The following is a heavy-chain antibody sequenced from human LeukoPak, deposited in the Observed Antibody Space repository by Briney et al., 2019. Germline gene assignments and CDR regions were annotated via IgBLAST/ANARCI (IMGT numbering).Heavy chain of an antibody. CDR3: ARVLRYCSGGNCYSGGLGYMDV. CDR2: ISSSGSTK. Sequence: GGSLRLSCAASGFTFSSYEMNWVRQAPGKGLEWVSYISSSGSTKYYADSVKGRFTISRDNAKNSLFLQTNSLRAEDTAVYYCARVLRYCSGGNCYSGGLGYMDVWGKGTTVTISS. CDR1: GFTFSSYE. D-gene: IGHD2-15*01. V-gene: IGHV3-48*03. J-gene: IGHJ6*03.